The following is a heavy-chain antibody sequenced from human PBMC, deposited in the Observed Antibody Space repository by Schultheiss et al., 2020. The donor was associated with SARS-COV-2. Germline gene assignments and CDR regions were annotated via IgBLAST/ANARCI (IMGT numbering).Heavy chain of an antibody. V-gene: IGHV3-13*01. Sequence: GGSLRLSCAASGFTFSSYDMHWVRQATGKGLEWVSAIGTAGDTYYPGSVKGRFTISRENAKNTLYLQMNSLKTEDTAVYYCTTQGAAAGRGYYYYGMDVWGQGTTVTVSS. CDR1: GFTFSSYD. D-gene: IGHD6-13*01. CDR2: IGTAGDT. CDR3: TTQGAAAGRGYYYYGMDV. J-gene: IGHJ6*02.